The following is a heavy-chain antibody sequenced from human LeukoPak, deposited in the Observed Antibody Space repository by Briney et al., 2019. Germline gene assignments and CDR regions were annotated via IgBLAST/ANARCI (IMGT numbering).Heavy chain of an antibody. J-gene: IGHJ4*02. Sequence: GGSPRISCAASGLSFSNAWMSWVRQAPGKGLAWVAHIKRNPDTGTTNYGASVEGRFTVSRDDSKNTLYLQMNSLKIEDTAVYYCTTGDRGWQDYWGQVTLVTVSS. CDR3: TTGDRGWQDY. D-gene: IGHD6-19*01. CDR1: GLSFSNAW. V-gene: IGHV3-15*01. CDR2: IKRNPDTGTT.